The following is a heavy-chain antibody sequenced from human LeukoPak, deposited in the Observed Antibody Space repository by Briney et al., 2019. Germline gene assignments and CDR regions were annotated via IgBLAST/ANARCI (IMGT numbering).Heavy chain of an antibody. J-gene: IGHJ4*02. Sequence: ASVKVSCKASGYTFTSYYMHWVRQAPGQGLEWMGIINPSGGSTSYAQKFQGRVTMTRDTSTSTVYMELSSLRSDDTAVYYCARSGYSYGSFDYWGQGTLVTVSS. V-gene: IGHV1-46*01. CDR1: GYTFTSYY. D-gene: IGHD5-18*01. CDR3: ARSGYSYGSFDY. CDR2: INPSGGST.